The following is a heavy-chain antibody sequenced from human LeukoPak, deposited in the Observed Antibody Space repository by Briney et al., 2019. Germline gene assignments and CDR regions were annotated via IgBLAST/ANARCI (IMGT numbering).Heavy chain of an antibody. D-gene: IGHD1-26*01. Sequence: SETLSLTCTVSGYSINSGYYWDWIRQPPGKGLEWIGSMYHGGITYYSPSLKSRVTISVDTSKNQFSLNLSSVTAADMGVDYCARGRNWHSGTYYGAFDYWGQGVVVTVSS. V-gene: IGHV4-38-2*02. CDR1: GYSINSGYY. J-gene: IGHJ4*02. CDR3: ARGRNWHSGTYYGAFDY. CDR2: MYHGGIT.